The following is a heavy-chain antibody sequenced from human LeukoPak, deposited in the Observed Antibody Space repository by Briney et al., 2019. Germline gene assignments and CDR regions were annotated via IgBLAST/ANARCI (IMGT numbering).Heavy chain of an antibody. J-gene: IGHJ4*02. CDR2: IKQDGSEK. CDR3: ASGLELDY. V-gene: IGHV3-7*03. CDR1: GFTLSSYW. Sequence: GGSLRLSCAASGFTLSSYWMRWVRQAPGKGLEWVANIKQDGSEKNYVDSVKGRFTISRDNAKNSLYLQMNSLRAEDTAVYYCASGLELDYWGQGTLVTVSS.